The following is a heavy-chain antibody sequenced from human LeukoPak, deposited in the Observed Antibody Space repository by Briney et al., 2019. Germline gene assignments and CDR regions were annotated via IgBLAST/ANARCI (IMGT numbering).Heavy chain of an antibody. V-gene: IGHV4-59*01. Sequence: PSETLSLTCTVSGGSISSYYWSWIRQPPGKGLEWIGYIYYSGSTNYNPSLKSRVTISVDTSKNQYSLKLSSVTAADTAVYYCARGGAVVAATRFDYWGQGTLVTVSS. D-gene: IGHD2-15*01. CDR2: IYYSGST. CDR1: GGSISSYY. J-gene: IGHJ4*02. CDR3: ARGGAVVAATRFDY.